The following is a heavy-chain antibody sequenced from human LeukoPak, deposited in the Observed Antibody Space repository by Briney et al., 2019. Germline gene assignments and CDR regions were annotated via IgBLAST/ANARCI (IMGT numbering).Heavy chain of an antibody. V-gene: IGHV3-53*01. CDR3: ARASLWFGEFYFDY. CDR2: IYSGGST. Sequence: PGGSLRLSCAASGFTVSSNYMSWGRQAPGKGLEWASVIYSGGSTYYADSVKGRFTISRDNSKNTLYLQMNSLRAEDTAVYYCARASLWFGEFYFDYWGQGTLVTVSS. J-gene: IGHJ4*02. CDR1: GFTVSSNY. D-gene: IGHD3-10*01.